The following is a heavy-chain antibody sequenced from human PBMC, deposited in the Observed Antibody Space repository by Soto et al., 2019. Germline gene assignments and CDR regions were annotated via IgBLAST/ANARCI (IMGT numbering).Heavy chain of an antibody. Sequence: GGSLRLSCAASGFSFTTYGMSWVRQAPGKGLEWVSDISSTGLYTYLADSVKGRFTISRDNSKNTLYLQVNSLRVDDTAVYFCTKSWLFEKNWFDPWGQGTLVTVSS. CDR3: TKSWLFEKNWFDP. D-gene: IGHD3-22*01. J-gene: IGHJ5*02. CDR1: GFSFTTYG. V-gene: IGHV3-23*01. CDR2: ISSTGLYT.